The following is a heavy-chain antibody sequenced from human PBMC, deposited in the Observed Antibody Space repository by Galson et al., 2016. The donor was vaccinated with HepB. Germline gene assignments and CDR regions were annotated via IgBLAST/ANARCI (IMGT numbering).Heavy chain of an antibody. CDR3: AKEDNIAGATTINN. D-gene: IGHD1-26*01. V-gene: IGHV3-48*04. Sequence: SLRLSCAASGFTFSSYSMNWVRQAPGKGLEWVSYISSSSSTIYYADSVKGRFTISRDNSKNTLYVQMNNLGAEDTAVYYCAKEDNIAGATTINNWGQGTLVTVSS. J-gene: IGHJ4*02. CDR1: GFTFSSYS. CDR2: ISSSSSTI.